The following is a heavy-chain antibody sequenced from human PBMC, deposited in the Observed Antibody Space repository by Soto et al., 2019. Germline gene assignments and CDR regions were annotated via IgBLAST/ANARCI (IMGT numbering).Heavy chain of an antibody. D-gene: IGHD6-13*01. CDR1: GGTVSSGSDY. J-gene: IGHJ4*01. Sequence: SLTMRLPCTVSGGTVSSGSDYWSWNRQPPGKGLEWIGYIYYSGSTNYNPSLKSRVTISVDTSKNQFSLKLSSVTAADTAVYNCARFLGVSIAAADYYLDNWGQGTLVTVSS. V-gene: IGHV4-61*01. CDR2: IYYSGST. CDR3: ARFLGVSIAAADYYLDN.